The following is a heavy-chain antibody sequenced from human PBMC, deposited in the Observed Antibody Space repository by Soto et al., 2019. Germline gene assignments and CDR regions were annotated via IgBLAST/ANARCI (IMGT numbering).Heavy chain of an antibody. D-gene: IGHD3-22*01. V-gene: IGHV3-23*01. CDR2: ISGSGGST. J-gene: IGHJ1*01. CDR3: AKGSYDTSGYYYSEYFQR. Sequence: GSLRLSCAASGFIFSSYAMSWVRQAPGKGLEWVSAISGSGGSTYYADSVKGRFTISRDNSKNTLYLQMNSLRAEDTAVYYCAKGSYDTSGYYYSEYFQRWGQGTLVTVSS. CDR1: GFIFSSYA.